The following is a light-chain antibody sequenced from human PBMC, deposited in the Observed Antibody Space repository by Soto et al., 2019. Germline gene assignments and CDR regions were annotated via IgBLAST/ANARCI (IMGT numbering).Light chain of an antibody. CDR1: QSVSSTY. CDR3: QQFGSSPPMT. Sequence: IVVTQSPGTLSLSPGERATLSCRASQSVSSTYLAWYQQRPGQAPRLLIYGASSRAASIPDRFSGSGSGANFSLTISRLEPEDFAVYYCQQFGSSPPMTFGQGTRLEIK. CDR2: GAS. V-gene: IGKV3-20*01. J-gene: IGKJ5*01.